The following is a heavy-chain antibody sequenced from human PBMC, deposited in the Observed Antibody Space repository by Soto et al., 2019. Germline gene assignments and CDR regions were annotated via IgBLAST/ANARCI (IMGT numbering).Heavy chain of an antibody. Sequence: QVQLVQSGAEVKKPGASVKVSCKASGYTFTSYGISWVRQAPGQGLEWMGWISAYNGNTNYAQKLQGRVTMTTDTXRXXACMARRGLRSDDTAVYYCAVDYYDSSGADPHSDYWGQGTRVTVSS. D-gene: IGHD3-22*01. CDR2: ISAYNGNT. V-gene: IGHV1-18*01. CDR1: GYTFTSYG. CDR3: AVDYYDSSGADPHSDY. J-gene: IGHJ4*02.